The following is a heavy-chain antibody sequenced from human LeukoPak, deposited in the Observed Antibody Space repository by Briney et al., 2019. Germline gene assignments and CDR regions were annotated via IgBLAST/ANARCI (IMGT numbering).Heavy chain of an antibody. CDR2: MNPNSGRR. Sequence: LWASVKVSCTASGYIFSNYDMNWVRQAPGHGLEWMGWMNPNSGRRVYAQKFQGRVTMTRNSSISTAYMELTSLRSDDRAVYYCARGLRSDYWGQGTLVTVSS. V-gene: IGHV1-8*01. CDR1: GYIFSNYD. J-gene: IGHJ4*02. D-gene: IGHD3-16*02. CDR3: ARGLRSDY.